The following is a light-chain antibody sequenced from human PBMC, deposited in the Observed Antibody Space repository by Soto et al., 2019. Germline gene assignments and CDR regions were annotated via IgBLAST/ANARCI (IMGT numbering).Light chain of an antibody. J-gene: IGKJ1*01. Sequence: EVVMTLYPATLSVSPGESATLSCRACESVASNLAWYQQKPGQAPRLLISGASTRAAGISDRFRGSGSGTEFTLTISSLRSEDSAIYDCQQYFEWPPMTFGQGTKVDIK. V-gene: IGKV3-15*01. CDR1: ESVASN. CDR3: QQYFEWPPMT. CDR2: GAS.